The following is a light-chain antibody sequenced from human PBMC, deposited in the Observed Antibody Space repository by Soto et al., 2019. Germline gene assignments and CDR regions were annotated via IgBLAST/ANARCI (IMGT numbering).Light chain of an antibody. V-gene: IGLV2-8*01. Sequence: QSALTQPPSASGSPGQSVTISCTGSSSDVGGYNYVSWYQQHPGKAPKLMIYDVSKRPSGVPDRFSGSKSGNTASLTVSGLPAEDEADYYCSSYAGRNIVVFGGGTQLTVL. J-gene: IGLJ2*01. CDR2: DVS. CDR3: SSYAGRNIVV. CDR1: SSDVGGYNY.